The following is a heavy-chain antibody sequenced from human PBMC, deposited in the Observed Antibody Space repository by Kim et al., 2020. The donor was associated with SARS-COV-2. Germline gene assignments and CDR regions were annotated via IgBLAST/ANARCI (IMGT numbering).Heavy chain of an antibody. V-gene: IGHV3-30-3*01. CDR3: ARICSSTSCYDFDY. Sequence: GGSLRLSCAASGFTFSSYAMHWVRQAPGKGLEWVAVISYDGSNKYYADSVKGRFTISRDNSKNTLYLQMNSLRAEDTAVYYCARICSSTSCYDFDYWGQG. D-gene: IGHD2-2*01. CDR1: GFTFSSYA. CDR2: ISYDGSNK. J-gene: IGHJ4*02.